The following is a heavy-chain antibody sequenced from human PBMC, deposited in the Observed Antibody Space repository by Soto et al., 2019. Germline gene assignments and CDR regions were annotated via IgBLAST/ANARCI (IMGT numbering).Heavy chain of an antibody. J-gene: IGHJ6*02. CDR1: GFTFSSYG. D-gene: IGHD6-13*01. CDR3: ARGAGTKYYYDGMDV. Sequence: QVQLVESGGGVVQPGRSLRLSCAASGFTFSSYGMHWVRQAPGKGLEWVAVIWYDGSNKYYADSVKGRFTISRDNSKNTLYLQMNSLRAEDTAVYYCARGAGTKYYYDGMDVWGQGTTVTVSS. V-gene: IGHV3-33*01. CDR2: IWYDGSNK.